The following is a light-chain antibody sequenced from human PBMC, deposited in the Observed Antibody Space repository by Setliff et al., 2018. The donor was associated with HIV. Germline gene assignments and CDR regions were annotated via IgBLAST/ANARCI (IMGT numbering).Light chain of an antibody. J-gene: IGLJ1*01. V-gene: IGLV7-46*01. Sequence: QAVVTQEPSLTVSPGGTVTLTCGSSSGVVTSGHYPYWFQQKPGQAPRTLIYDTTNKHSWTPARFSGSLLGDKAALTLSGAQPEDEAEYYCLLSYSGASGVFGTGTKVTVL. CDR3: LLSYSGASGV. CDR1: SGVVTSGHY. CDR2: DTT.